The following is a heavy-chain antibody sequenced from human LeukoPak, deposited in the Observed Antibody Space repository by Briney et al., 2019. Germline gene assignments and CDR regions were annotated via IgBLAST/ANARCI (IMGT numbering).Heavy chain of an antibody. Sequence: GGSLRLPCAVSGVMFRNYWMSWVRQAPGKGLEWAANIDKEGNERSYVASVKGRFTISRDNAKNSLYLQMNSLGAEDTAMYYCALYCSSANCHDAFDIWGQGTMVTASS. CDR3: ALYCSSANCHDAFDI. D-gene: IGHD2-15*01. CDR2: IDKEGNER. V-gene: IGHV3-7*03. J-gene: IGHJ3*02. CDR1: GVMFRNYW.